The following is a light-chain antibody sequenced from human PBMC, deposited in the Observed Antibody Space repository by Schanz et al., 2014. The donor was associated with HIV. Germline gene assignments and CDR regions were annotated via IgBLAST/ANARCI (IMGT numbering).Light chain of an antibody. Sequence: QSVLTQPPSASGTPGQRVTISCSGSSSNIGSNTVNWYQQLPGTAPKLLIYSNNQRPSGVPDRFSGSKSGTSASLAITGLQAEDEAHYYCQSYDMGLGGCLFGGGTKLTVL. V-gene: IGLV1-44*01. CDR3: QSYDMGLGGCL. CDR1: SSNIGSNT. J-gene: IGLJ3*02. CDR2: SNN.